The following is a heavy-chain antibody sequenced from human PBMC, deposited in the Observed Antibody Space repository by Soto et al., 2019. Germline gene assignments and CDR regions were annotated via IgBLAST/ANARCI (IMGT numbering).Heavy chain of an antibody. CDR2: ISYDGSNK. CDR1: GFTFSSYG. J-gene: IGHJ4*02. V-gene: IGHV3-30*18. CDR3: AKDLHY. Sequence: GGSLRLSCAASGFTFSSYGMHWVRQAPGKGLEWVAVISYDGSNKYYADSVKGRFTISRDNSKNTLYLQMNSLRAEDTAVYYCAKDLHYWGQGTLVTVSS.